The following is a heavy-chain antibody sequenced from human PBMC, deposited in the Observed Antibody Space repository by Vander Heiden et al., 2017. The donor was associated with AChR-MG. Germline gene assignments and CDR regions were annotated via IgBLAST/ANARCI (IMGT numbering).Heavy chain of an antibody. J-gene: IGHJ4*02. D-gene: IGHD6-13*01. CDR1: GGTFSSYS. V-gene: IGHV1-69*02. CDR3: ASGITVIGTNY. Sequence: QVQLVQSGAEVKKPGSSVKVSCKASGGTFSSYSISWVRQAPGQGLEWMGRITPILGIANYAQKFQGRVTITADKSTSTAYMELSSLRSEDTALYYCASGITVIGTNYWGQGTLVTVSS. CDR2: ITPILGIA.